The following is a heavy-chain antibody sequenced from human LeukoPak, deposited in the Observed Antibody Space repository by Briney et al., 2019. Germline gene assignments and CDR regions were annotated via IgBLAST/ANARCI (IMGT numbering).Heavy chain of an antibody. V-gene: IGHV3-23*01. CDR2: ISGSGGST. CDR3: AKEDYDFWSGYWFDY. D-gene: IGHD3-3*01. CDR1: SYA. J-gene: IGHJ4*02. Sequence: SYAMSWVRQAPGKGLEWVSAISGSGGSTYYADSVKGRFTISRDNSKNTLYLQMNSLRAEDTAVYYCAKEDYDFWSGYWFDYWGQGTLVTVSS.